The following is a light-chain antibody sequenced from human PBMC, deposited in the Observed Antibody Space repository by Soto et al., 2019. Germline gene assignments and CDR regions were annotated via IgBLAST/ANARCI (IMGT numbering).Light chain of an antibody. Sequence: DIQMTQSPSTLSASLGDRVNITCRTTHNIARWLAWYQHKPGKAPKLLIYQASTLEGGISSRFSGSGSGTEFTLTISSLQTDDFATYYCQQYDSYPQTFGQGTKVE. CDR2: QAS. J-gene: IGKJ1*01. CDR1: HNIARW. V-gene: IGKV1-5*03. CDR3: QQYDSYPQT.